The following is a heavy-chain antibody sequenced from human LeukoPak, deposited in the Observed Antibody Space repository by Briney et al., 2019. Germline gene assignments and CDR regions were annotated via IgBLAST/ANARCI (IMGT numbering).Heavy chain of an antibody. Sequence: PGGSLRLSCAASGFTFSSYAMHWVRQAPGKGLEWVAVISYDGSNKYYADSVKGRFTISRDNSKNTLYLQMNSLRAEDTAVYYCARVIAVAGTPGDYWGQGTLVTVSS. CDR3: ARVIAVAGTPGDY. D-gene: IGHD6-19*01. J-gene: IGHJ4*02. CDR1: GFTFSSYA. CDR2: ISYDGSNK. V-gene: IGHV3-30-3*01.